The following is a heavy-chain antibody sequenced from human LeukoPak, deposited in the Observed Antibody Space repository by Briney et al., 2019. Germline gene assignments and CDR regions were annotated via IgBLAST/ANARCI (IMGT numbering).Heavy chain of an antibody. CDR3: ARDRDTIFYGYMDV. Sequence: GGSLRLSCAASGFTLSSYSMNWVRQAPGKGLEWVSSISSSSSYIYYADSVKGRFTISRDNAKNSLYLQMNSLRAEDTAVYYCARDRDTIFYGYMDVWGKGTTVTVSS. D-gene: IGHD3-3*01. J-gene: IGHJ6*03. CDR2: ISSSSSYI. V-gene: IGHV3-21*01. CDR1: GFTLSSYS.